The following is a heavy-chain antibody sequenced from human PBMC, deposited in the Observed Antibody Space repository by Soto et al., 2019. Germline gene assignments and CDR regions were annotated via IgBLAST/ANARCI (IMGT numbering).Heavy chain of an antibody. V-gene: IGHV4-4*07. CDR3: ARGQRFSDWFDP. CDR2: IYSSGNT. J-gene: IGHJ5*02. Sequence: SETLSLTCSVSGGTISGYYWTWIRQPAWNGLEWIGRIYSSGNTKYNTSLQSRVTMSLDTSNNQFSLRLTSVTAAETAVYYCARGQRFSDWFDPWGQGTLVTVSS. D-gene: IGHD3-3*01. CDR1: GGTISGYY.